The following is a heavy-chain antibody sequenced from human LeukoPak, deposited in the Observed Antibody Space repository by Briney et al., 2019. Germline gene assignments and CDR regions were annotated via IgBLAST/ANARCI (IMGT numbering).Heavy chain of an antibody. CDR3: AREIWTGTTSGTDY. Sequence: GGSLRLSCAASGFSFKDYWMSWVRQAPGKGLEWVSSISSSSSYIYYADSVKGRFTISRDNAKNSLYLQMNSLRAEDTAVYYCAREIWTGTTSGTDYWGQGTLVTVSS. CDR1: GFSFKDYW. CDR2: ISSSSSYI. V-gene: IGHV3-21*01. D-gene: IGHD1-7*01. J-gene: IGHJ4*02.